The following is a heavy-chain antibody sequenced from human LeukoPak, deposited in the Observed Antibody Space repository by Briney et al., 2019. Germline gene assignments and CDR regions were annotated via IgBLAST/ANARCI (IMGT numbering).Heavy chain of an antibody. Sequence: GGSLRLSCADSVFTFSRYDMHWVRQAPGKGLEGVSAICTAGDTYYPGSVKGRFTISRENAKNSLYLQMNSLRAGDTAVYYCAREAAAGTFDYWGQGTLVTVSS. J-gene: IGHJ4*02. V-gene: IGHV3-13*01. CDR1: VFTFSRYD. CDR3: AREAAAGTFDY. D-gene: IGHD6-13*01. CDR2: ICTAGDT.